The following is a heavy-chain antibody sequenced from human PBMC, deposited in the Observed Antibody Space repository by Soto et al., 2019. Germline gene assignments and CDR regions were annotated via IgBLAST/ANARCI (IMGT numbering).Heavy chain of an antibody. CDR2: IIPILGIA. D-gene: IGHD6-19*01. CDR1: GGTFSSYT. Sequence: QVQLVQSGAEVKKPGSSVKVSCKASGGTFSSYTISWVRQAPGQGLEWMGRIIPILGIANYAQKVQGRVTITADKSTSTAYMELSSLRSEDTAVYYCASHLAVAGYYFDYWGQGTLVTVSS. J-gene: IGHJ4*02. CDR3: ASHLAVAGYYFDY. V-gene: IGHV1-69*02.